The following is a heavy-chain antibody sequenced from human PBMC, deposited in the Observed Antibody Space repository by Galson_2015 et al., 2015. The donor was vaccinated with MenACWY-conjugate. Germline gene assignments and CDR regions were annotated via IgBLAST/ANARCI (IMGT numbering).Heavy chain of an antibody. CDR3: ARHSGAYSYDY. Sequence: QVQLQESGPGLVKPSETLSLTCTVSGVSIFSYYWSWLRQPPGKGLEWIGYIYYGGSPNYNPSLKSRVTISIDTSKNQFSLKLSSVTAADTANYYCARHSGAYSYDYWGQGTLVTVSS. J-gene: IGHJ4*02. CDR2: IYYGGSP. V-gene: IGHV4-59*08. D-gene: IGHD5-18*01. CDR1: GVSIFSYY.